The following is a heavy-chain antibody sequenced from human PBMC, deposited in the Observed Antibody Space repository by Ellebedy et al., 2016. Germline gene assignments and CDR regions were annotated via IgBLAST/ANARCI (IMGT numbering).Heavy chain of an antibody. V-gene: IGHV3-23*01. CDR3: AKDFPRIAAAGTRLIDY. CDR1: GFTFSSYA. CDR2: ISGSGGST. J-gene: IGHJ4*02. Sequence: GESLKISXAASGFTFSSYAMSWVRQAPGKGLEWVSAISGSGGSTYYADSVKGRFTISRDNSKNTLYLQMNSLRAEDTAVYYCAKDFPRIAAAGTRLIDYWGQGTLVTVSS. D-gene: IGHD6-13*01.